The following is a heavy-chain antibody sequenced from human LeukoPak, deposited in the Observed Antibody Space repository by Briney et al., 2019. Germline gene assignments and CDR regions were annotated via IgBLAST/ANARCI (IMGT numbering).Heavy chain of an antibody. V-gene: IGHV3-30*18. D-gene: IGHD4-17*01. CDR1: GFTFSSYG. CDR3: AKERSRATVPLDY. J-gene: IGHJ4*02. CDR2: ISYDGSNK. Sequence: PGRSLRLSCAASGFTFSSYGMHRVRQAPGKGLEWVAVISYDGSNKYYADSVKGRLTISRDNSKNTLYLRMNSLRAEDTAVYYCAKERSRATVPLDYWGQGTLVTVSS.